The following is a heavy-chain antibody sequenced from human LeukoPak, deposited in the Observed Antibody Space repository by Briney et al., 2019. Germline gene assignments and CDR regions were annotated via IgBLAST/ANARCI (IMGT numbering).Heavy chain of an antibody. D-gene: IGHD1-26*01. CDR3: ARVWDGGSYYGWSDP. J-gene: IGHJ5*02. CDR2: IYYSGST. Sequence: SETLSLTCTVSGGSISSGGYYWSWIRQPPGKGLEWIGYIYYSGSTYYNPSLKSRVTISVDRSKNQLSLKLSSVTAADTAVYYCARVWDGGSYYGWSDPWGQGTLVTVSS. V-gene: IGHV4-31*03. CDR1: GGSISSGGYY.